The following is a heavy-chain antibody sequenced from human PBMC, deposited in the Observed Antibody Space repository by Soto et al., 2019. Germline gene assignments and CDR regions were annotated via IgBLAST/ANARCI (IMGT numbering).Heavy chain of an antibody. CDR1: GFTFSSYS. CDR2: ISSSSSTI. V-gene: IGHV3-48*02. D-gene: IGHD3-22*01. CDR3: ARGVGVVVITLRYNWFYP. J-gene: IGHJ5*02. Sequence: EVQLVESGGGLVQPGVSLRLSCAASGFTFSSYSMNWVRQASGKGQELVSYISSSSSTIYYADSVKGRFTISRDNAKNARYLQLISLRDEDTAVYYCARGVGVVVITLRYNWFYPWGKGTPVTVSS.